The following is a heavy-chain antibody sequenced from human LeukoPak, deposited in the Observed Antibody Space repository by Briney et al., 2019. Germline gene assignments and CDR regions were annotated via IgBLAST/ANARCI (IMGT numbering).Heavy chain of an antibody. V-gene: IGHV4-59*02. Sequence: SETLSLTCSVSGDSVTSTYWSWIRQPPGKGLEWIAYGHHSESSNYNPSFRSRVTIPVDTSRNQFSLRLTSVTAADTAVYYCAKENKLAIIDYWGQGTLVTVSS. CDR2: GHHSESS. D-gene: IGHD2-2*02. CDR1: GDSVTSTY. J-gene: IGHJ4*02. CDR3: AKENKLAIIDY.